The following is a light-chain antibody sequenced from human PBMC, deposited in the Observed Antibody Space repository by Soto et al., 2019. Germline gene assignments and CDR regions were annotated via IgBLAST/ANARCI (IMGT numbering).Light chain of an antibody. J-gene: IGLJ1*01. Sequence: VLTQPPSASGTPGQRVTISCSGSFSNIGSYTVSWYQQLPGTAPKLLIYSNNQRPSGVPDRFSGSKSGTSASLAISGLQSEDEADYYCAAWDDILNGYVFGTGTKVTVL. CDR3: AAWDDILNGYV. CDR1: FSNIGSYT. CDR2: SNN. V-gene: IGLV1-44*01.